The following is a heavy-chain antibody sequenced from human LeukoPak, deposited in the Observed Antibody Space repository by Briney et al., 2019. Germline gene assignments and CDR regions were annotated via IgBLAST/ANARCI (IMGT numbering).Heavy chain of an antibody. Sequence: PGGSLRLSCVASGFSVSSYGMSWVRQAPGKAPEWVSLLYSNGGTYYADSVKGRFIISRDNSKNTLYLQMNNLRVEDTAVYHCVRDRAEGRAWVELDPWGQGTVVTVSS. V-gene: IGHV3-66*03. CDR3: VRDRAEGRAWVELDP. CDR2: LYSNGGT. J-gene: IGHJ5*02. CDR1: GFSVSSYG.